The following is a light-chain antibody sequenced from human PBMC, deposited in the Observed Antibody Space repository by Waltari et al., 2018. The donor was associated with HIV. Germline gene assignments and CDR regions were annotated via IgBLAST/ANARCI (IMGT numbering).Light chain of an antibody. J-gene: IGLJ2*01. V-gene: IGLV6-57*01. Sequence: NFMLTQPHSVSESPGKTVTISCTRRSGSIASNYVQWYQQRPGSSPTTVIYKDDQRPSGVPDRFSGSIDSSSNSASLTISGLRTEDEADYYCQSYDNENPVLFGGGTKLTVL. CDR2: KDD. CDR1: SGSIASNY. CDR3: QSYDNENPVL.